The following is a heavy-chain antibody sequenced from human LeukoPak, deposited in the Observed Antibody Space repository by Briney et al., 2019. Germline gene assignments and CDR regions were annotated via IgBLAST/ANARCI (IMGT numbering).Heavy chain of an antibody. CDR2: INHSGST. CDR1: GGSFSGYY. Sequence: SETLSLTCAVYGGSFSGYYWSWIHQPPGKGLEWIGEINHSGSTNYNPSLKSRVTISVDTSKNQFSLKLSSVTAADTAVYYCARQQRRIVVVTAIDYWGQGTLVTVSS. J-gene: IGHJ4*02. CDR3: ARQQRRIVVVTAIDY. D-gene: IGHD2-21*02. V-gene: IGHV4-34*01.